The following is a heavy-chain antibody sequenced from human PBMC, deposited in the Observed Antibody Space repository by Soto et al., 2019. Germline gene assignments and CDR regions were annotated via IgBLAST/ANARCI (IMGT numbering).Heavy chain of an antibody. Sequence: PGGSLRLSCAASGFTFSSYWMHWVRQAPGKGPAWVSRINSDGSSTTYADSVKGRFTISRDNAKNTLYLQMNSLRAEDTAVYYCARVYCSGGSCYSVDYWGQGTLVTVSS. J-gene: IGHJ4*02. V-gene: IGHV3-74*01. CDR1: GFTFSSYW. CDR2: INSDGSST. CDR3: ARVYCSGGSCYSVDY. D-gene: IGHD2-15*01.